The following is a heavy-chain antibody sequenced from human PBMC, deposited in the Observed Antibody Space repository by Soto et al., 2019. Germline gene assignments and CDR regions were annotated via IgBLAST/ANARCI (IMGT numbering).Heavy chain of an antibody. J-gene: IGHJ6*02. V-gene: IGHV4-31*03. Sequence: SAPLSLSCTVSGGSISSGGYYWSWIRQHPGKGLECIGYIYYSGSTYYNPSLKSRVTISVDTSKNQFSLKLSTVTAADTAVYYCAEGYGDYIGNYYYGMDVWGQGTTVTVSS. CDR1: GGSISSGGYY. D-gene: IGHD4-17*01. CDR3: AEGYGDYIGNYYYGMDV. CDR2: IYYSGST.